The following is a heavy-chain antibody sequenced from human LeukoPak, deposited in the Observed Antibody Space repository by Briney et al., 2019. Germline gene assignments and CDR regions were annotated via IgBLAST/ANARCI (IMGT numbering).Heavy chain of an antibody. D-gene: IGHD3-22*01. CDR3: ARGPYSYDSSGAFDI. J-gene: IGHJ3*02. Sequence: SETLSLTCAVYGGSFSGYYWSWIRQPPGKGLEWSGEINHSGSTNYNPSLKSRVTISVDTCKNQFSLKLSSVTDADTAVYFCARGPYSYDSSGAFDIWGQGTMVTVSS. CDR1: GGSFSGYY. V-gene: IGHV4-34*01. CDR2: INHSGST.